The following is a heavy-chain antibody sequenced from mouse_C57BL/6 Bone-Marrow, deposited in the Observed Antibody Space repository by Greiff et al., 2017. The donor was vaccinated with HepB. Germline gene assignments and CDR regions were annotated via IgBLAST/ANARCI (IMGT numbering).Heavy chain of an antibody. CDR2: IYPRDGST. J-gene: IGHJ1*03. CDR3: ARGAYGNYGYFDV. Sequence: QVQLQQSGPELVKPGASVKLSCKASGYTFTSYDINWVKQRPGQGLEWIGWIYPRDGSTKYNEKFKGKATLTVDTSSSTAYMELHSLTSEDSAVYFCARGAYGNYGYFDVWGTGTTVTVSS. V-gene: IGHV1-85*01. CDR1: GYTFTSYD. D-gene: IGHD2-10*02.